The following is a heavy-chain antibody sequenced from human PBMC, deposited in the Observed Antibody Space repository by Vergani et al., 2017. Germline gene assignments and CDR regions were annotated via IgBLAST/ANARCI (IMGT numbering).Heavy chain of an antibody. CDR1: GGPFSGYY. V-gene: IGHV4-34*02. J-gene: IGHJ5*02. D-gene: IGHD2-2*02. CDR2: INQSGQS. Sequence: QVQLQQWGAGLSKPSETLCLTCGVSGGPFSGYYWSWIRQSPGKGLEWIGEINQSGQSRNNPSLKSRVTISVDTSKHQLLLNLSSVTAADTAVYYCARNIVXVPAAIRGWGWFDPWGQGTLVTVSS. CDR3: ARNIVXVPAAIRGWGWFDP.